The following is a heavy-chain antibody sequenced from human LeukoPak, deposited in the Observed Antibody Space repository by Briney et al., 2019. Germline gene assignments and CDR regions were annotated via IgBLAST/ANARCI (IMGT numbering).Heavy chain of an antibody. D-gene: IGHD4-17*01. J-gene: IGHJ4*02. Sequence: PGGSLRLSCAASGFTFSSYGMHWVRQAPGKGLELVTFIRYDGSDKYYADSVKGRFTISRDNSKNTLYLQMNSLRAEDTAIYYCAKDYGDYSYYFDYWGQGTLVTVSS. V-gene: IGHV3-30*02. CDR3: AKDYGDYSYYFDY. CDR2: IRYDGSDK. CDR1: GFTFSSYG.